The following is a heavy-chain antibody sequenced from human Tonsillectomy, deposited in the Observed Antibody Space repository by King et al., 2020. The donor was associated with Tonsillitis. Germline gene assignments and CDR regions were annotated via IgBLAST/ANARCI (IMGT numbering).Heavy chain of an antibody. CDR3: EYGDSSSSNFES. V-gene: IGHV3-30*01. J-gene: IGHJ4*02. Sequence: VQLVESGGGVVQPGRSLELSCAASGFIFSSYAMHWVRHPPGKGLEWVAVISYDGVNKYYADSVKGRFTISRDNSKNTVYLQMNGLGVEDRGVYFCEYGDSSSSNFESWGQGTLVTVSS. CDR2: ISYDGVNK. CDR1: GFIFSSYA. D-gene: IGHD6-6*01.